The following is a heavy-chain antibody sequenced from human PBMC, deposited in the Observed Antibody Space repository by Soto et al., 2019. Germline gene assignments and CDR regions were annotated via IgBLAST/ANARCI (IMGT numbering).Heavy chain of an antibody. Sequence: GESLKISCKGSGYSFTSYWIGWVRQMPGKGLEWMGIIYPGDSDTRYSPSFQGQVTISADKSISTAYLQWGSLQASDSAMYYCARHGEGDGYNDYYYYYGMDVWGQGTTVTVSS. D-gene: IGHD5-12*01. V-gene: IGHV5-51*01. J-gene: IGHJ6*02. CDR3: ARHGEGDGYNDYYYYYGMDV. CDR2: IYPGDSDT. CDR1: GYSFTSYW.